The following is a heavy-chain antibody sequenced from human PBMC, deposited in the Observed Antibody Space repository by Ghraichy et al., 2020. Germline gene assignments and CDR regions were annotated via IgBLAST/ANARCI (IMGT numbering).Heavy chain of an antibody. V-gene: IGHV4-30-2*01. CDR1: GGSISSGGYS. Sequence: SETLSLTCAVSGGSISSGGYSWSWIRQPPGKGLEWIGYIYHSGSTYYNPSLQSRVTISVDRSKNQFSLNLSSVTAADTAVYYCARGCSGGSCYSNWGQGTLVTVSS. D-gene: IGHD2-15*01. J-gene: IGHJ4*02. CDR3: ARGCSGGSCYSN. CDR2: IYHSGST.